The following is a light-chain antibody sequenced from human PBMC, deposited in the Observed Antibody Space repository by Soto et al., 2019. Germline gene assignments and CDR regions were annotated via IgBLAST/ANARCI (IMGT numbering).Light chain of an antibody. CDR3: GSWDSSLSAYV. CDR1: SSNIGSNV. CDR2: SNN. J-gene: IGLJ1*01. V-gene: IGLV1-51*01. Sequence: QSVLTQPPSASGTPGQRVTISCSGSSSNIGSNVVNWFQQLPGTAPKLRIYSNNKRPSGIPDRFSGSKSGTSATLGITGFQTGDEADYYCGSWDSSLSAYVFGTGTKVTVL.